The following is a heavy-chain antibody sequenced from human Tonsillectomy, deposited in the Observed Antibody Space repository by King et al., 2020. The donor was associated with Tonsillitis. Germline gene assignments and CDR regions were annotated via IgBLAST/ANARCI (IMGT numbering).Heavy chain of an antibody. CDR3: ARIILGAARPDYYYGMDV. J-gene: IGHJ6*02. CDR1: GFSLSTSGMC. V-gene: IGHV2-70*11. D-gene: IGHD6-6*01. CDR2: IDWDDDK. Sequence: VTLKESGPALVKPTQTLTLTCTFSGFSLSTSGMCVSWIRQPLGKALEWLARIDWDDDKYYSTSLKTRLTISKDTSKNQVVLTMTNMDPVDTATYYCARIILGAARPDYYYGMDVWGQGTTVTVSS.